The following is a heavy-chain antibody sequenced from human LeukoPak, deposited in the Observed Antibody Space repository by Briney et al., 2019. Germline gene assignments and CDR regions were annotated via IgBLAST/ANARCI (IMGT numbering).Heavy chain of an antibody. CDR1: GASISTYY. Sequence: AETLSLTCTVSGASISTYYWTWVRQAPGKGLEWIGSMYTSVTTKYNPSLKSRGTISVDTSKNRSSLNLISATAADTAVYYCARHLAPYRPFHDWGQGSLVNVSS. J-gene: IGHJ4*02. CDR3: ARHLAPYRPFHD. V-gene: IGHV4-4*09. CDR2: MYTSVTT. D-gene: IGHD1-14*01.